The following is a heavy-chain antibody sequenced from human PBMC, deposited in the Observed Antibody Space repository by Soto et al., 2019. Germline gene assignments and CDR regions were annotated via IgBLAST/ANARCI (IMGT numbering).Heavy chain of an antibody. Sequence: EVQLVESGGGLVQPGGSLRLSCAASGFTFSSYEMNWVRQAPGKGLEWVSYISSSGSTIYYADSVKGRFTIASDNAKNSLYLQMNSLRAEDTAVYYCAREATMIVVVITSYGMDVWGQGTTVTVSS. CDR1: GFTFSSYE. V-gene: IGHV3-48*03. CDR2: ISSSGSTI. D-gene: IGHD3-22*01. J-gene: IGHJ6*02. CDR3: AREATMIVVVITSYGMDV.